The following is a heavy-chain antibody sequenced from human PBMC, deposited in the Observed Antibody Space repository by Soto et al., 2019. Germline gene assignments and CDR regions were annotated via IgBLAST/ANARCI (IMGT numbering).Heavy chain of an antibody. V-gene: IGHV4-39*01. CDR2: IYYSGST. J-gene: IGHJ4*02. D-gene: IGHD2-15*01. Sequence: SETLSLTCTVSGGSISSSSYYWGWIRQPPGKGLEWIGSIYYSGSTYYNPSLKSRVTISVDTSKNQFSLKLSSVTAADTAVYYCARQAIHAPPYIVVVVAATPGGVDYWGQGTLVTVSS. CDR1: GGSISSSSYY. CDR3: ARQAIHAPPYIVVVVAATPGGVDY.